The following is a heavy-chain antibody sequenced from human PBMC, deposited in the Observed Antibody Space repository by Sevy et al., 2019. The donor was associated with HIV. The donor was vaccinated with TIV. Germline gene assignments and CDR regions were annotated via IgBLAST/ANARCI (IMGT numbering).Heavy chain of an antibody. CDR1: GGSISSYY. V-gene: IGHV4-4*07. D-gene: IGHD5-18*01. J-gene: IGHJ4*02. Sequence: SETLSLTCTVSGGSISSYYWSWIRQPAGKGLEWIGRIYTSGSTNYNPSLKCRVTMSVDTSKNQFSLKLSSVTAADTAVYYCATDLGGGRFSYRYYFVYWGQGTLVTGSS. CDR3: ATDLGGGRFSYRYYFVY. CDR2: IYTSGST.